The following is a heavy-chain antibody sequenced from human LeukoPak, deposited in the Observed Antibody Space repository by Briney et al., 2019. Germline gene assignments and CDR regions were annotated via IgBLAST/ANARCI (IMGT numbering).Heavy chain of an antibody. J-gene: IGHJ4*02. CDR1: GFTFSSYS. V-gene: IGHV3-21*01. CDR2: ISSSSSYI. Sequence: PGGSLRLSCAASGFTFSSYSMNWVRQAPGKGLEWVSSISSSSSYIYYADSVKGRFTISRDNAKNSLYLQMNSLRAEDTAVYYCARDSMRLVRGEFDYWGQGTLVTVSS. CDR3: ARDSMRLVRGEFDY. D-gene: IGHD3-10*01.